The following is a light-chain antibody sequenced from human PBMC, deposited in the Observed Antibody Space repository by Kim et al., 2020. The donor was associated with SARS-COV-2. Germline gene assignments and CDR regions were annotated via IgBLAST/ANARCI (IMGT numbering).Light chain of an antibody. CDR2: GKN. J-gene: IGLJ2*01. CDR1: SLRSYY. CDR3: NSRDSSDNVV. Sequence: VALGQKVRITCQGDSLRSYYATWYQQKPGQAPIIVIYGKNIRPSGIPDRFSGSSSGKTASLTITGTQAGDEADYYCNSRDSSDNVVFGGGTQLTV. V-gene: IGLV3-19*01.